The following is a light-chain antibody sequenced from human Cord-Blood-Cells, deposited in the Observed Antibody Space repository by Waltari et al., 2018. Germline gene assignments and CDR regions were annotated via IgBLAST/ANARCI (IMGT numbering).Light chain of an antibody. CDR3: CSYAGSSRV. Sequence: HSARPRLASVSGPPGQPTPISGPETRSVVGSYTLVSWYQQTPGKAPKLKIYEGSMRTSGVSNRFSGSKSGNAASLTISGLQAEDEADYYCCSYAGSSRVFGGGTKLTVL. CDR1: RSVVGSYTL. J-gene: IGLJ3*02. V-gene: IGLV2-23*01. CDR2: EGS.